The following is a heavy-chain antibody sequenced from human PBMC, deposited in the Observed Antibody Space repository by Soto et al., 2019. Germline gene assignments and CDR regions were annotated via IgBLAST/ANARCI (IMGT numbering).Heavy chain of an antibody. J-gene: IGHJ4*02. CDR2: IYHSGST. CDR1: GYSISSGYY. CDR3: ARVYYYDSSGYPDY. V-gene: IGHV4-38-2*01. D-gene: IGHD3-22*01. Sequence: PSETLSLSCAVSGYSISSGYYLGWIRQPPGKGLEWIGSIYHSGSTYYNPSLKSRVTISVDTSKNQFSLKLSSVTAADTAVYYCARVYYYDSSGYPDYWGQGTLVTVPS.